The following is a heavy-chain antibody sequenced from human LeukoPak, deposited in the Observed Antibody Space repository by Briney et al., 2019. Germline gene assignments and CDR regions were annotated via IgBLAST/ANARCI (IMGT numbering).Heavy chain of an antibody. CDR1: GYTFTSYG. CDR2: ISAYNGNT. J-gene: IGHJ4*02. CDR3: ARESLGAVVGTSDY. V-gene: IGHV1-18*01. Sequence: ASVKVSCKASGYTFTSYGISWVRQAPGQGLEWMGWISAYNGNTNYAQKLQGRVTMTTDTSTSTAYMELRSLRSDDTAVYYCARESLGAVVGTSDYWGQGTLVTVSS. D-gene: IGHD6-19*01.